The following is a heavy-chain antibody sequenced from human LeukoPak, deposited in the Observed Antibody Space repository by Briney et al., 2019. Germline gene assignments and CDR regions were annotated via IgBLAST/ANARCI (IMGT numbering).Heavy chain of an antibody. Sequence: PGGSLRLSCAASGFTFSSYSMNWVRQAPGKGLEWVSVIYSGGSTYYADSVKGRFTISRDNSKNTLYLQMNSLRAEDTAVYYCAKWAPFDYWGQGTLVTVSS. V-gene: IGHV3-23*03. J-gene: IGHJ4*02. CDR2: IYSGGST. CDR1: GFTFSSYS. CDR3: AKWAPFDY.